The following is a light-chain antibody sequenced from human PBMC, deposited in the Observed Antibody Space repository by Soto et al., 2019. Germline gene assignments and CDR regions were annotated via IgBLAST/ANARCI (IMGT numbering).Light chain of an antibody. V-gene: IGKV3-15*01. CDR1: QSVSGK. J-gene: IGKJ4*01. Sequence: EIVMTQSPATLSVSPGERVTVSCRASQSVSGKLAWYQQKPCQTPRLLIYGTSTRATGVPARFSGSGAGTEFTLIISSRQSEDFAVYYCQKYDKWPPITFGGGTKVEIK. CDR2: GTS. CDR3: QKYDKWPPIT.